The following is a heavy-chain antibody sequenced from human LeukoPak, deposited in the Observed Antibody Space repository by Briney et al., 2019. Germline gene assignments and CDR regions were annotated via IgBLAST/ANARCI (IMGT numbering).Heavy chain of an antibody. CDR1: GYTFTNYG. CDR2: ISAYNGNT. Sequence: ASVKVSCKASGYTFTNYGLSCVRQAPGQGLEWMGWISAYNGNTNYAQKLQGRVAMTTGTSTSTAYMELRSLRSDDTAVYYCARTTRGYSGTYYYYYMDVWGKGTTVTISS. J-gene: IGHJ6*03. V-gene: IGHV1-18*01. D-gene: IGHD5-12*01. CDR3: ARTTRGYSGTYYYYYMDV.